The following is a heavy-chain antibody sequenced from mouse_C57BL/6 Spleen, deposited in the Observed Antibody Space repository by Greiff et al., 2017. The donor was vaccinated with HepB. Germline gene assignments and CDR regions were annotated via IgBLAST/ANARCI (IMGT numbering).Heavy chain of an antibody. CDR3: ARGAPFYYGSRAPYFDV. CDR2: ISSGSSTI. V-gene: IGHV5-17*01. D-gene: IGHD1-1*01. Sequence: EVQRVESGGGLVKPGGSLKLSCAASGFTFSDYGMHWVRQAPEKGLEWVAYISSGSSTIYYADTVKGRFTISRDNAKNTLFLQMTSLRSEDTAMYYCARGAPFYYGSRAPYFDVWGTGTTVTVSS. CDR1: GFTFSDYG. J-gene: IGHJ1*03.